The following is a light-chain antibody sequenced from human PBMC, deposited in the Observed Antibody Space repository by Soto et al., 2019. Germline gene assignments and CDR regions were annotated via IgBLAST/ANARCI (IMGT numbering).Light chain of an antibody. J-gene: IGLJ2*01. CDR1: SSDVGAYNF. CDR3: SSYTSSSTV. V-gene: IGLV2-14*03. CDR2: DVS. Sequence: SALTQPASVSGSPGQSITISCTGTSSDVGAYNFVSWYQHHPGKAPKLMIYDVSDRPSGVSNRFSGSKSGNTASLTISGLQAEDEADYYCSSYTSSSTVFGGGTKLTVL.